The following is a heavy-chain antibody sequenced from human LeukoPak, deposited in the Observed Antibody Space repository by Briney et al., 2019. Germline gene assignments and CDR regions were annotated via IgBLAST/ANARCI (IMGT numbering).Heavy chain of an antibody. Sequence: SETLSLTCSVSGGSISRNDSYWSWIRQPPGKGLEWIGYIFYNGGTNYNPSLKSRVTISLDTSRKQFSLKLTSVTAADTAVYYCATTPSGSYYTLDYWGQGTLVTVSS. CDR1: GGSISRNDSY. V-gene: IGHV4-59*08. J-gene: IGHJ4*02. CDR3: ATTPSGSYYTLDY. D-gene: IGHD3-10*01. CDR2: IFYNGGT.